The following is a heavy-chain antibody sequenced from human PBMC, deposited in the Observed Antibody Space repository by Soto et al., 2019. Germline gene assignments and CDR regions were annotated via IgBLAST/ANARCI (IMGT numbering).Heavy chain of an antibody. J-gene: IGHJ4*02. Sequence: ASVKVSCKACGYTVTSYGINWVLQATGQGLEWMGWIITNNGNTNYAQKFQGRVTITADESTGTAYLELSSLTSEDTAVYYCATRHGRAGYSFDYWGPGTLVTVSS. D-gene: IGHD5-12*01. CDR1: GYTVTSYG. CDR2: IITNNGNT. CDR3: ATRHGRAGYSFDY. V-gene: IGHV1-18*01.